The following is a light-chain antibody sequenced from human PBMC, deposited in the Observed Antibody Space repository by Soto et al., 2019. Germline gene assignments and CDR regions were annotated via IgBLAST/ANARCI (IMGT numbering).Light chain of an antibody. CDR2: DAS. V-gene: IGKV3-11*01. CDR3: QQRSNWPS. CDR1: QSVSSY. J-gene: IGKJ4*01. Sequence: EIVLTQSPATLSLSPGERATLSCRASQSVSSYLAWYQQKPGQAPRLLIYDASNRATGIPARFSGSGSGTDFTLTISSLEPEDFAVYYCQQRSNWPSFGGVTMVEIK.